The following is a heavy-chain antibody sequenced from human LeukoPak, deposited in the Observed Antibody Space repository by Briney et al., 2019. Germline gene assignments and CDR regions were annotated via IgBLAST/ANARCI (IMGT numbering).Heavy chain of an antibody. CDR2: INHSGST. V-gene: IGHV4-34*01. D-gene: IGHD1-26*01. CDR3: ARESRRGSYGHSGWSHDAFDI. CDR1: GGSFSGYY. Sequence: PSETLSLTCAVYGGSFSGYYWSWIRQPPGKGLEWIGEINHSGSTNYNPSLKSRVTISVDTSKNQFSLKLSSVTAADTAVYYCARESRRGSYGHSGWSHDAFDIWGQGTMVTVSS. J-gene: IGHJ3*02.